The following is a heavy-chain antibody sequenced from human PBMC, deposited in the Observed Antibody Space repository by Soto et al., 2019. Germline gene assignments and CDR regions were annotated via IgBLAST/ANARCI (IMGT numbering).Heavy chain of an antibody. CDR1: GFTFSSYG. CDR2: ISYDGSNK. CDR3: AKGSSGWYPYFDY. Sequence: QVQLVESGGGVVQPGRSLRLSCAASGFTFSSYGMHWVRQAPGKGLEWVAVISYDGSNKYYADSVKGRFTISRDNSKNTLYLQMNRLRAEDTAVYYCAKGSSGWYPYFDYWGQGTLVTVSS. V-gene: IGHV3-30*18. J-gene: IGHJ4*02. D-gene: IGHD6-19*01.